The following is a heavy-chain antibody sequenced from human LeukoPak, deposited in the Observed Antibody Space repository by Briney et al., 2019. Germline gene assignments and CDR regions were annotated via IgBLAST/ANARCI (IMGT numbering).Heavy chain of an antibody. CDR1: GGSISSYY. J-gene: IGHJ4*02. CDR3: ARVRRYYDSSGYPSRLFDY. D-gene: IGHD3-22*01. CDR2: IYDSVNT. V-gene: IGHV4-59*01. Sequence: PSETLSLTCTVSGGSISSYYWSWIRQSPGKGPEWIGYIYDSVNTNYNPSLESRVTISVDTSKKQFSLKLTSVTAADTAVYYCARVRRYYDSSGYPSRLFDYWGQGTLVTVSS.